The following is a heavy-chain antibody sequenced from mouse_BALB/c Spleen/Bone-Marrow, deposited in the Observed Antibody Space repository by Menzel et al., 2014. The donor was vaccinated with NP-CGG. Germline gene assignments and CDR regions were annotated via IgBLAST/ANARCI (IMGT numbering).Heavy chain of an antibody. Sequence: VKLVESGAELVKPGASVKLSCKASGYTFTSYYMYWVKQRPGQGLEWVGGINPSNGGTNFNEKFKSKATLTVDKSSSAAYMQLGSLTSEDSAVYYCTRYTYGDYPYYYAMDYWGQGTSVTASS. J-gene: IGHJ4*01. CDR2: INPSNGGT. CDR3: TRYTYGDYPYYYAMDY. V-gene: IGHV1S81*02. D-gene: IGHD2-13*01. CDR1: GYTFTSYY.